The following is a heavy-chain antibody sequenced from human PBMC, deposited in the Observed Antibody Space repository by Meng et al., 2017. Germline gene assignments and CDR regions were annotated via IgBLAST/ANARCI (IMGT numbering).Heavy chain of an antibody. D-gene: IGHD3-22*01. J-gene: IGHJ2*01. Sequence: VAMQGSVPGLARPSATLSLTCTVFGASVRSGNYYWSWIRQPPGKGLEWVAYIYYSGSTNKNPSLKSRVTISVDTSKNQFSLKLSSVTAADTAVYYCARVHYYDSSGYNNWYFDLWGRGTLVTVSS. CDR3: ARVHYYDSSGYNNWYFDL. CDR2: IYYSGST. V-gene: IGHV4-61*01. CDR1: GASVRSGNYY.